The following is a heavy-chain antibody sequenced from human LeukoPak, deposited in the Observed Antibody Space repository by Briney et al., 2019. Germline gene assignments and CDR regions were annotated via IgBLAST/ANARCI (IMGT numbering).Heavy chain of an antibody. CDR2: IYYSGDT. Sequence: SETLSLTCTVSGGSVSSSDYYWGWIRQPPGKGLEWIGSIYYSGDTYYNPSLKSRVTISVDTSKSQFSLNLNSVTAADTAVYYCARGSRGNYYYNYMDVWGKGTMVTVSS. CDR1: GGSVSSSDYY. D-gene: IGHD3-10*01. CDR3: ARGSRGNYYYNYMDV. V-gene: IGHV4-39*01. J-gene: IGHJ6*03.